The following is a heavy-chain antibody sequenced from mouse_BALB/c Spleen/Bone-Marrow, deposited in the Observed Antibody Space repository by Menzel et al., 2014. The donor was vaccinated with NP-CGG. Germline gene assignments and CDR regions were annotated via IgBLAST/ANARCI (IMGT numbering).Heavy chain of an antibody. CDR2: ITPDSSTI. Sequence: DVQLQESGGGLVQPGGSLKLSCEASGFDFSRYWMTWVRQAPGKGLEWIGEITPDSSTINYTPSLKDKFIISRDNAKSTLSLQMSKVRSEDTALYYCARHPSLWLRRGFAYWGQGTLVTVSA. V-gene: IGHV4-1*02. CDR1: GFDFSRYW. CDR3: ARHPSLWLRRGFAY. J-gene: IGHJ3*01. D-gene: IGHD2-2*01.